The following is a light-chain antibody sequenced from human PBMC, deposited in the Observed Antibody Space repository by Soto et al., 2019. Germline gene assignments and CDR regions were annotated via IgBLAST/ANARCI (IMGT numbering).Light chain of an antibody. V-gene: IGLV2-11*01. CDR3: CSYAGGYTWV. CDR2: DVS. CDR1: SNDIGTSHF. J-gene: IGLJ3*02. Sequence: QSALAQPRSVSGSPGQTATISCTGTSNDIGTSHFISWYQQLPDKAPKLLLYDVSERPSGIPDRFSGSKSGNSASLTISGLQAEDEATYFCCSYAGGYTWVFGGGTKVNVL.